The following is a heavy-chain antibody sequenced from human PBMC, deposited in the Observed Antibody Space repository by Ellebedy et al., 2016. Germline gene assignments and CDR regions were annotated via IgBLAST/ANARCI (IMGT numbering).Heavy chain of an antibody. J-gene: IGHJ6*02. CDR3: AKEVGSGGGMDV. CDR1: GFTFASHA. V-gene: IGHV3-23*01. CDR2: INGGET. D-gene: IGHD3-10*01. Sequence: GESLKISXAASGFTFASHAMTWVRQAPGKGLEWVSTINGGETYYADSVKGRFTISRDNAKDTLYLQMNSLRADDTAVYYCAKEVGSGGGMDVWGQGTTVTVSS.